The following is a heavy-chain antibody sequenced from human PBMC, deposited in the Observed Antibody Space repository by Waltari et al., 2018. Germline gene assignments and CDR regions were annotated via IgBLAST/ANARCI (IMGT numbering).Heavy chain of an antibody. CDR3: ASQDLDV. CDR2: IGGTGSNI. J-gene: IGHJ6*02. Sequence: QMQLEESGGGLVKPGGSLRLSCAASGFTRYVFSDYYMDWVRQTPGKGLEWLSYIGGTGSNIQYAESVKGRFTISRDNTNNYLYLQRTDLSPEDTATYYCASQDLDVWGQGTTLTVSS. V-gene: IGHV3-11*04. CDR1: GFTRYVFSDYY.